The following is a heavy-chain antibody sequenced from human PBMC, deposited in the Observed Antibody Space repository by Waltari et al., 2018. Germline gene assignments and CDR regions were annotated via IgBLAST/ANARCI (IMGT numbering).Heavy chain of an antibody. Sequence: EVQLVQSGAEVKKPGESLKISCKGSGYSFTSYWIGWVRQMPGKGLEWMGIIYPGDSDTRYSPSFQSQVTISADKSISTAYLQWSSLKASDTAMYYCARARDDYDFWSSAFDIWGQGTMVTVSS. D-gene: IGHD3-3*01. J-gene: IGHJ3*02. V-gene: IGHV5-51*01. CDR2: IYPGDSDT. CDR3: ARARDDYDFWSSAFDI. CDR1: GYSFTSYW.